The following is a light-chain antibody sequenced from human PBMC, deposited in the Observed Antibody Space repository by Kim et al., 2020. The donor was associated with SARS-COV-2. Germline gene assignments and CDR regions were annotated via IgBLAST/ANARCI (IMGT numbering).Light chain of an antibody. CDR3: QKYSSAPFT. CDR2: AAS. J-gene: IGKJ3*01. Sequence: ASGGDRVTITGRATQGISNYLAWYQQKAGKAPKLLIYAASTLQSGVPSRFSGGGSGTDFTLTISSLQPEDVATYYCQKYSSAPFTFGPGTKVDIK. V-gene: IGKV1-27*01. CDR1: QGISNY.